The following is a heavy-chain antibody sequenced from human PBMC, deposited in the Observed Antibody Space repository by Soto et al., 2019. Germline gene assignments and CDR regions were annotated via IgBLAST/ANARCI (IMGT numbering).Heavy chain of an antibody. D-gene: IGHD6-6*01. J-gene: IGHJ6*02. CDR3: ARDHSSSPYYYYGMDV. CDR2: IIPIFGTA. Sequence: ASVKVSCKASGGTFSSYAISWVRQAPGQGLEWMGGIIPIFGTANYAQKFQGRVTITADESTSTAYMELSSLRSEDTAVYYCARDHSSSPYYYYGMDVWGQGTTVTAP. CDR1: GGTFSSYA. V-gene: IGHV1-69*13.